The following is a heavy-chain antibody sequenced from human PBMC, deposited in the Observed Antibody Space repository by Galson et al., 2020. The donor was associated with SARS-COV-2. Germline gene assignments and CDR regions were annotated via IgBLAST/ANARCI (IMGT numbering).Heavy chain of an antibody. CDR3: ARDEGIRGYNYGRLYYGMDV. CDR2: ISTSSSYT. D-gene: IGHD5-18*01. CDR1: GFPFSTYS. J-gene: IGHJ6*02. V-gene: IGHV3-21*01. Sequence: NSGGYLRLSCAASGFPFSTYSMNWVSLAPGKGLEWVSSISTSSSYTYYVDSVKGRFSISRDNPRNSLYLQMNSLRAEDTAVYYCARDEGIRGYNYGRLYYGMDVWGQGTTVTVSS.